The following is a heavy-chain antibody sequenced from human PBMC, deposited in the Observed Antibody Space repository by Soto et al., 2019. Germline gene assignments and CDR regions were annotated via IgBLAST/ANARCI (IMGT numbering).Heavy chain of an antibody. Sequence: ASVKVSCKASGGTFSSYAISWVRQAPGQGLEWMGGIIHIFGTANYAQKLQGRVTITADESTSTAYMDPVDTATYYGARIQRDYGDYEWCDPWGQGTLVTVSS. D-gene: IGHD4-17*01. V-gene: IGHV1-69*13. CDR2: IIHIFGTA. CDR3: DYGDYEWCDP. CDR1: GGTFSSYA. J-gene: IGHJ5*02.